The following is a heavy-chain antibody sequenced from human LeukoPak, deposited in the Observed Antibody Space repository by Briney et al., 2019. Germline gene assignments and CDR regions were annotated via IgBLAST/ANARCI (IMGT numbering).Heavy chain of an antibody. CDR2: IYVGGSA. CDR1: GFTVSNNY. D-gene: IGHD3-9*01. CDR3: ARLKIDGTHFDY. V-gene: IGHV3-53*01. J-gene: IGHJ4*02. Sequence: GGSLRLSCAASGFTVSNNYMSWVRQTPGKGLEWVSVIYVGGSAYYADSVKGRFTISGDSSKNTLYLQMNSLRAEDTAVYYCARLKIDGTHFDYWGQGTLVTVSS.